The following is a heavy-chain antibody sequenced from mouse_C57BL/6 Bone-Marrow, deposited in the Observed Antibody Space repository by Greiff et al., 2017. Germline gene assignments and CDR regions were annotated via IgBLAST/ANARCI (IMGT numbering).Heavy chain of an antibody. CDR3: TTGYGSYYYAMDY. Sequence: VQLKQSGAELVRPGASVKLSCTASGFNIKDDYMHWVKQRPEQGLEWIGWIDPENGDTEYASKFQGKATITAATSSNTAYLQLSSLTSEDTAVYYCTTGYGSYYYAMDYWGQGTSVTVSS. CDR1: GFNIKDDY. CDR2: IDPENGDT. D-gene: IGHD1-1*01. V-gene: IGHV14-4*01. J-gene: IGHJ4*01.